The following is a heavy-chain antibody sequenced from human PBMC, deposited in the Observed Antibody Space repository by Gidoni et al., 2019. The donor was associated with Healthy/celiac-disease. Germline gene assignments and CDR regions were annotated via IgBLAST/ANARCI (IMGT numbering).Heavy chain of an antibody. Sequence: EVQLVESGGGLVQPGGSLRLPCSASGFTFSSYAMSWVRQAPGKGLEWVSAISGSGGSTYYADSVKGRFTISRDNSKNTLYLQMNSLRAEDTAVYYCVGHSNPSHYGMDVWGQGTTVTVSS. CDR1: GFTFSSYA. D-gene: IGHD3-22*01. CDR3: VGHSNPSHYGMDV. V-gene: IGHV3-23*04. J-gene: IGHJ6*02. CDR2: ISGSGGST.